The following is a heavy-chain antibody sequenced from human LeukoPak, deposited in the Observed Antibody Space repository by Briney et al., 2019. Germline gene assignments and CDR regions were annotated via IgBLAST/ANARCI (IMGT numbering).Heavy chain of an antibody. CDR2: ISGSSSYI. J-gene: IGHJ4*02. CDR3: ARRATTERGHSYGLDY. CDR1: GFTFSAYR. V-gene: IGHV3-21*01. D-gene: IGHD5-18*01. Sequence: GGSLRLSCAASGFTFSAYRMHWVRRAPGKGLEWVSSISGSSSYIYDADSVKGRFTISRDNAKNSLYLQMNSLRAEDTAVYYCARRATTERGHSYGLDYWGQGTLVTVSS.